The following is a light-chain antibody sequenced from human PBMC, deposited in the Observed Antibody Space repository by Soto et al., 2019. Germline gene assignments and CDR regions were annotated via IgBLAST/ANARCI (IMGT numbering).Light chain of an antibody. V-gene: IGLV2-14*01. Sequence: QSVLTQPASVSGSPGRSITISCTGTSSDVGGYNYVSWYQQHPGKAPKLMIYDVSNRPSGVSNRFSASKSGNTASLTISGLQAEDEADYYCSSYTSSGTPYVFGTGTKVTVL. CDR1: SSDVGGYNY. J-gene: IGLJ1*01. CDR2: DVS. CDR3: SSYTSSGTPYV.